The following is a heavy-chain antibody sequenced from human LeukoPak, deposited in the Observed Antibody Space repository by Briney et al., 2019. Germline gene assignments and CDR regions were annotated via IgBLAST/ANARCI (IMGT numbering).Heavy chain of an antibody. Sequence: PGGSLRLSCAAPGFTLRSYAVSWVRQAPGKGLEWVSGIIGSGGSTYYADSVKGRFTISRDNSKNTLYLQMNSLRAEDTAVYYCAKDRYYDSSGVHYFDYWGQGTLVTVSS. CDR2: IIGSGGST. J-gene: IGHJ4*02. V-gene: IGHV3-23*01. CDR1: GFTLRSYA. D-gene: IGHD3-22*01. CDR3: AKDRYYDSSGVHYFDY.